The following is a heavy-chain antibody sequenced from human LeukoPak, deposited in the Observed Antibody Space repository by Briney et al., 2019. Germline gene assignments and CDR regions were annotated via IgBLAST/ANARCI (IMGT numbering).Heavy chain of an antibody. CDR2: INRNGGST. Sequence: GGSLRLSCSASGFTFSNYAMHWVRQAPGKGLEYVSIINRNGGSTYYTDSVKGRFTISRDNAMNTLYLQMSSLRAEDTAVYYCVKGVVVAASVWEYFQHWGQGTLVTVSS. CDR1: GFTFSNYA. J-gene: IGHJ1*01. V-gene: IGHV3-64D*06. CDR3: VKGVVVAASVWEYFQH. D-gene: IGHD2-15*01.